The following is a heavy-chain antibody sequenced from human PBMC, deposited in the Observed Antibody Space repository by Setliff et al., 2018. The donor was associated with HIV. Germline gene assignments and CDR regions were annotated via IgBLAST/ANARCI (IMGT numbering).Heavy chain of an antibody. D-gene: IGHD2-2*01. CDR1: GFTFIHYA. Sequence: PGGSLRLSCAASGFTFIHYALNWVRQAPGKGLEWVSSISSSSSYIYYADSMKGRFTISRDNARNSLYLEMNSLRAEDTAVYYCARSRSTRDAFDLWGQGTMVTVSS. V-gene: IGHV3-21*01. J-gene: IGHJ3*01. CDR2: ISSSSSYI. CDR3: ARSRSTRDAFDL.